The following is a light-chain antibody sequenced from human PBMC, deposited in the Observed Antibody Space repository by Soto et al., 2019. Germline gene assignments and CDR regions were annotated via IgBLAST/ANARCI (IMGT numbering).Light chain of an antibody. CDR3: AAWDDSLNGRV. Sequence: SVVTQPPSASGTPGQRVTISCSGSSSSIGSNTVNWYQQLPGTAPKLLIYGHNQRPSGVPDRFSGSKSGTSASLAISGLQSEDEADYYCAAWDDSLNGRVFGGGTKLTVL. CDR1: SSSIGSNT. V-gene: IGLV1-44*01. CDR2: GHN. J-gene: IGLJ2*01.